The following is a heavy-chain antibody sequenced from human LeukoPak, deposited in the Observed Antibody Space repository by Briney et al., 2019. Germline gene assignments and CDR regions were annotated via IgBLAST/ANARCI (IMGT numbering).Heavy chain of an antibody. V-gene: IGHV4-61*02. CDR2: IYISGST. Sequence: SQTLSLTCTVSGGSISSGSYYWSWIRQPAGKGLEWIARIYISGSTNYNPSLKSRVTISIDTSKNQFSLKLSSVTAADTAVYYCARGNSSGWYIPPYYYYYYYMDVWGKGTTVTVSS. CDR3: ARGNSSGWYIPPYYYYYYYMDV. CDR1: GGSISSGSYY. D-gene: IGHD6-19*01. J-gene: IGHJ6*03.